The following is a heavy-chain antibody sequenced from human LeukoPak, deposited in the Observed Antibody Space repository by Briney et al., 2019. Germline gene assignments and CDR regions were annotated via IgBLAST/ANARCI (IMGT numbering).Heavy chain of an antibody. V-gene: IGHV4-34*01. CDR1: GGSFSGYY. CDR2: INHSGST. CDR3: ARLVARAARRPRGDY. D-gene: IGHD6-6*01. J-gene: IGHJ4*02. Sequence: SETLSLTCAVYGGSFSGYYWSWIRQPPGKGLEWIGEINHSGSTNYNPSLKSRVTISVDTSKNQFSLKLSSVTAADTAVYYCARLVARAARRPRGDYWGQGTLVTVSS.